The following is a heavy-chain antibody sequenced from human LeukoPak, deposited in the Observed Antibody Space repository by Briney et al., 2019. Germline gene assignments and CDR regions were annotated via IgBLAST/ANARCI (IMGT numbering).Heavy chain of an antibody. D-gene: IGHD1-26*01. CDR1: GFTFSSYG. CDR3: ARVVTKYSGSYGYYFDY. V-gene: IGHV3-48*04. J-gene: IGHJ4*02. Sequence: GGSLRLSCAASGFTFSSYGMHWVRQAPGKGLEWVSYISSSGSTIYYADSVKGRFTISRDNAKNSLYLQMNSLRAEDTAVYYCARVVTKYSGSYGYYFDYWGQGTLVTVSS. CDR2: ISSSGSTI.